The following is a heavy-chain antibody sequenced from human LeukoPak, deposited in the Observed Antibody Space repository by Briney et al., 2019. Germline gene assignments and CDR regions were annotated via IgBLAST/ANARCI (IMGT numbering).Heavy chain of an antibody. D-gene: IGHD3-10*01. V-gene: IGHV3-30-3*01. CDR3: ARDQGLWFGELSGWFDP. CDR2: ISYDGSNK. J-gene: IGHJ5*02. Sequence: PGGSLRLSCAASGFTFSSYAMHWVRQAPGKGLEWVAVISYDGSNKYYADSVKGRFTISRDNSKNTLYLQMNSLRAEDTAVYYCARDQGLWFGELSGWFDPWGQGTLVTVSS. CDR1: GFTFSSYA.